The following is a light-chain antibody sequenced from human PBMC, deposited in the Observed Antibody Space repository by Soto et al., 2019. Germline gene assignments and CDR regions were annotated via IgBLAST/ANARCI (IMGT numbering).Light chain of an antibody. CDR2: TVS. CDR3: MQRIEFPLT. Sequence: VLIKKQLSLTVTPGEPASISCRSSQSLLDSDDGNTYLDWYLQKPGQSPQLLIYTVSYRASGVPDRFSGSGSGTDFTLKISRVEAEDVGVYYCMQRIEFPLTFRGGTK. CDR1: QSLLDSDDGNTY. V-gene: IGKV2-40*01. J-gene: IGKJ4*01.